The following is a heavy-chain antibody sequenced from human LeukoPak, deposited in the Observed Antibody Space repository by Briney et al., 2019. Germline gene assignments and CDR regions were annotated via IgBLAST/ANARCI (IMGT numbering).Heavy chain of an antibody. CDR2: ISDSGGST. CDR1: GFTLSNYA. Sequence: GGSLRLSCAASGFTLSNYAMSWVRQAPGQGLEWVSTISDSGGSTYYADSVKGRFTLSRDNSKNTLYLQMNSLRAEDTAVYYCARDRSYYGSGSNFDYWGQGTLVTVSS. V-gene: IGHV3-23*01. CDR3: ARDRSYYGSGSNFDY. D-gene: IGHD3-10*01. J-gene: IGHJ4*02.